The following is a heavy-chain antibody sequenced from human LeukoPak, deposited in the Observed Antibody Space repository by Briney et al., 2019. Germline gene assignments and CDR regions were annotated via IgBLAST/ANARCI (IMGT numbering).Heavy chain of an antibody. V-gene: IGHV3-74*01. Sequence: GGSLRLSCAASGFTFSSYSMNWVRQAPGKGLVWVSRIDADGSSATYADSVKGRFTISRDNAKNTLYLQMNSLRAEDTAVYYCAREGGYDPFEHWGQGTLVTVSS. CDR1: GFTFSSYS. CDR2: IDADGSSA. D-gene: IGHD5-12*01. CDR3: AREGGYDPFEH. J-gene: IGHJ4*02.